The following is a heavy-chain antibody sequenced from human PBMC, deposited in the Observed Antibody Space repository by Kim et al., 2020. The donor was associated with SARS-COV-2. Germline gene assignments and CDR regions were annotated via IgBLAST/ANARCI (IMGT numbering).Heavy chain of an antibody. CDR3: AKTLRNRNYRVTHYLDY. V-gene: IGHV3-9*01. Sequence: VKGRFTISRDNAKNALYRQMNSLRAEDTALYFCAKTLRNRNYRVTHYLDYWGQGTLVTVSS. D-gene: IGHD3-16*02. J-gene: IGHJ4*02.